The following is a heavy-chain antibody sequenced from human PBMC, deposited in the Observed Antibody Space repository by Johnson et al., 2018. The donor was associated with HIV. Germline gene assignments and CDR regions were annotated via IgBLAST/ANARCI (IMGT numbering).Heavy chain of an antibody. Sequence: VQLVESGGGLVQPGGSLRLACAASGFTFSSYVMSWVRQAPGKGLEWVSAISGSGGSTYYADSVKGRFTISRDNSKNTLYLQMNSLKAEDTAVYYCARESSAGEYSYGIIWGQGTMVTVSS. D-gene: IGHD5-18*01. J-gene: IGHJ3*02. CDR2: ISGSGGST. CDR1: GFTFSSYV. V-gene: IGHV3-23*04. CDR3: ARESSAGEYSYGII.